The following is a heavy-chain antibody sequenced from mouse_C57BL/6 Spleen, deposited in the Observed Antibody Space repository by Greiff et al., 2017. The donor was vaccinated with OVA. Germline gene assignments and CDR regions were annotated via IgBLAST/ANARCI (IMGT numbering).Heavy chain of an antibody. D-gene: IGHD4-1*01. V-gene: IGHV1-64*01. CDR3: AREGSGTKFAY. Sequence: VQLQQPGAELVKPGASVKLSCKASGYTFTSYWMHWVKQRPGQGLEWIGMIHPNSGSTNYNEKFKSKATLTVDKSSSTAYMQLSSPTSEDSAVYYCAREGSGTKFAYWGQGTLVTVSA. CDR1: GYTFTSYW. CDR2: IHPNSGST. J-gene: IGHJ3*01.